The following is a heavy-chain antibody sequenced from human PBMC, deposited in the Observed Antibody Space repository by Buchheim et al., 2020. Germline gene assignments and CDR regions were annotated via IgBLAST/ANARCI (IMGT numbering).Heavy chain of an antibody. Sequence: EVQLVESGGGLVQPGGSLRLSCAASGFTFSSYWMVWVRQAPGKGLLYVSDLNGDGSTTRYADSVRGRFIISRDNAKNTLYLQMTSLRVEDTAVYYCVRDKDRSFDYWGQGTL. CDR1: GFTFSSYW. V-gene: IGHV3-74*01. CDR2: LNGDGSTT. J-gene: IGHJ4*02. CDR3: VRDKDRSFDY.